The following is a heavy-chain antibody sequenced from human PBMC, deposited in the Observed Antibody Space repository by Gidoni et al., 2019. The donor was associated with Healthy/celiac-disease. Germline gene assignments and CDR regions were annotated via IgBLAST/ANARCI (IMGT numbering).Heavy chain of an antibody. Sequence: EVQLVASGGGLVKPGGSLRLSCAASGFPFSSYSMTWVRQGPGKGFEWVLSISRSRSYIYYAYSVKGRCTISRDNAKNSLYLQMNSLRAEDTAVYYCARDTMAAGDAFDIWGQGTMVTVSS. V-gene: IGHV3-21*01. J-gene: IGHJ3*02. D-gene: IGHD6-13*01. CDR1: GFPFSSYS. CDR3: ARDTMAAGDAFDI. CDR2: ISRSRSYI.